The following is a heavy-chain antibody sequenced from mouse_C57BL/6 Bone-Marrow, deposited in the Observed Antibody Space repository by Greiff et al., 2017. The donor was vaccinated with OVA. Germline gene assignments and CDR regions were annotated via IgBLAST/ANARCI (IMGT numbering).Heavy chain of an antibody. V-gene: IGHV2-6*01. CDR1: GFSLTSYG. Sequence: VKLVESGPGLVAPSQSLSITCTVSGFSLTSYGVDWVRQSPGKGLEWLGVIWGVGSTTYNSALKSSLSIRKDNSKSQVFVKMNSLQTDDTAMYYCASDLGRLAYWGQGTLVTVSA. J-gene: IGHJ3*01. CDR2: IWGVGST. CDR3: ASDLGRLAY. D-gene: IGHD4-1*01.